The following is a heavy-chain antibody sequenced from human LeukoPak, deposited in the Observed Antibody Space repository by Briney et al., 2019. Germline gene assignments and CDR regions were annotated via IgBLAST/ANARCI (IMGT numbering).Heavy chain of an antibody. CDR2: IKEDGSEK. CDR1: GFTFSTYW. Sequence: GGSLRLSCAASGFTFSTYWMSWVRQAPGKGLEWVANIKEDGSEKYYVDSVKGRFTISRDNAKNSLYLQMNSLRAEDTAVYYCPSGYYSRRFDYWGQGTLVTVSS. CDR3: PSGYYSRRFDY. D-gene: IGHD3-22*01. V-gene: IGHV3-7*01. J-gene: IGHJ4*02.